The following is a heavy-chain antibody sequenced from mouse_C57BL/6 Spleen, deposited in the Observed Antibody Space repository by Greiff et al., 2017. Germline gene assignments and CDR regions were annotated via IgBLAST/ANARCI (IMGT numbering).Heavy chain of an antibody. J-gene: IGHJ2*01. Sequence: EVKLMQPGAGFVQPGGSMKLSCVASGFTFSNYWMNWVRQSPEKGLEWVAQISLKSDNYATHYASSVKGGYNNSREDYKSSVYLTMNNLRAEDTGSYYCTFSNWSYFDYWGQGTTLTVSS. V-gene: IGHV6-3*01. D-gene: IGHD4-1*02. CDR2: ISLKSDNYAT. CDR1: GFTFSNYW. CDR3: TFSNWSYFDY.